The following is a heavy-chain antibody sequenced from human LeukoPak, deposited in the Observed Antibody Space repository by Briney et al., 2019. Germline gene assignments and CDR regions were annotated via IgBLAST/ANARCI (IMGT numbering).Heavy chain of an antibody. Sequence: PSETLSLTCTVSGGSISSSSYYWGWIRQPPGKGLEWIGSIYYSGNTYYNASLKSRVTISVDTSKNQFSLKLSSVTAADTAVYYCARDKEDGGSRVDDAFDIWGQGTMVTVSS. J-gene: IGHJ3*02. V-gene: IGHV4-39*07. CDR2: IYYSGNT. D-gene: IGHD1-26*01. CDR3: ARDKEDGGSRVDDAFDI. CDR1: GGSISSSSYY.